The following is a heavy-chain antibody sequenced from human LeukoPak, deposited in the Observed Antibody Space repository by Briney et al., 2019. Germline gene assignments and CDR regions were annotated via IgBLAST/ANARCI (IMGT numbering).Heavy chain of an antibody. Sequence: GGSLRLSCAASGFTFSSYSMNWVRQAPGKGLEWVSYISSSSTIYYADSVKGRFTISRDNATNSLYLQMNSLRDEDTAVYYCARETAYCSSTSCPTYWYFDLWGRGTLVTVSS. CDR1: GFTFSSYS. D-gene: IGHD2-2*01. V-gene: IGHV3-48*02. CDR2: ISSSSTI. CDR3: ARETAYCSSTSCPTYWYFDL. J-gene: IGHJ2*01.